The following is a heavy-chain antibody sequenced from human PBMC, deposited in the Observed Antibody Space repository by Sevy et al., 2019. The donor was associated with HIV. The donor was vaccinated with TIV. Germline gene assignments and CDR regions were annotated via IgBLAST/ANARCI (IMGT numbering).Heavy chain of an antibody. CDR2: ISYDGSNK. Sequence: GGSLRLSCAASGFTFSSYAMHWVRQAPGKGLEWEAVISYDGSNKYYADSVKGRFTISRDNSKNTLYLQMNSLRAEDTAVYYCARVHIAAKVWPTIFDYWGQGTLVTVSS. CDR3: ARVHIAAKVWPTIFDY. CDR1: GFTFSSYA. D-gene: IGHD6-6*01. J-gene: IGHJ4*02. V-gene: IGHV3-30*04.